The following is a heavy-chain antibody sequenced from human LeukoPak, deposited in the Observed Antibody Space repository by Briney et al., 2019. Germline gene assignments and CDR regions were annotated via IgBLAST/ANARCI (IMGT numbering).Heavy chain of an antibody. J-gene: IGHJ4*02. CDR2: INPNSGGT. V-gene: IGHV1-2*02. Sequence: ASVKVSCKASGYTFTGYYMHWVRQAPGQGLEWMGWINPNSGGTNYAQKFQGRVTMTRDTSISTAYMELSRLRSDDTAVYYCARGYSSSWWGFEYWGQGTLVTVSS. D-gene: IGHD6-13*01. CDR1: GYTFTGYY. CDR3: ARGYSSSWWGFEY.